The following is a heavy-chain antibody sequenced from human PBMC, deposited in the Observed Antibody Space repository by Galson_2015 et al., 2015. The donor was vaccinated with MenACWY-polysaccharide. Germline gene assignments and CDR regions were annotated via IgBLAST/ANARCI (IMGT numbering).Heavy chain of an antibody. CDR1: GFSLGAWY. J-gene: IGHJ6*02. Sequence: LRLSCAASGFSLGAWYLSWIRQAPGKGLEWLSYISKSGDSIYYGDSVKGRFAISRDNAKNSLYLQLDSLEVEDTAIYYCARGHYGLDVWGQGTTVTVSS. CDR2: ISKSGDSI. V-gene: IGHV3-11*01. CDR3: ARGHYGLDV.